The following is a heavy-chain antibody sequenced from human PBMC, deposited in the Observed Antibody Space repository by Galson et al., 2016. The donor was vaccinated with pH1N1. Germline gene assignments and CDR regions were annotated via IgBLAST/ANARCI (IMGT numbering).Heavy chain of an antibody. Sequence: CKASGGTFSRYAMSWVRQAPGQGLEWMGGIMGMFGTTNYAQKFQGRLTITTDELASTAYMELSSLRSEDTAIYFCARSQSYYGSGTSNWFDPWGQGTLVTVSS. CDR2: IMGMFGTT. CDR1: GGTFSRYA. J-gene: IGHJ5*02. D-gene: IGHD3-10*01. V-gene: IGHV1-69*05. CDR3: ARSQSYYGSGTSNWFDP.